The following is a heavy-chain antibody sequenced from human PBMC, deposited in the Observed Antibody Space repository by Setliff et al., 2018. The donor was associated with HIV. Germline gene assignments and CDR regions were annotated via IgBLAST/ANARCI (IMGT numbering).Heavy chain of an antibody. CDR1: GDSITSDAFY. Sequence: SETLSLTCTVSGDSITSDAFYWTWVRQPAGKGLEWNGHIYTNGGADYNSSLKSRVTISMDAPKNQFSLKLTSVTAADTAVYYCARDRYYGSGSYYNYFDYWGQGILVTVSS. CDR2: IYTNGGA. D-gene: IGHD3-10*01. CDR3: ARDRYYGSGSYYNYFDY. J-gene: IGHJ4*02. V-gene: IGHV4-61*09.